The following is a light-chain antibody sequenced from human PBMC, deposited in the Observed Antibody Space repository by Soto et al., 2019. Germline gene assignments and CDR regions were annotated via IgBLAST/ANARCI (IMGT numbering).Light chain of an antibody. CDR2: EVS. V-gene: IGLV2-14*01. J-gene: IGLJ1*01. CDR1: SSDVGGYNY. Sequence: QSALTQPDSVSGSPGQSITISCTGTSSDVGGYNYVSWYQQHPGKAPKLMIYEVSNRPSGVSNRCSGSKSGNTASLTISGLQADDEADYYCSSFTSSSSVVFGTWTKLTVL. CDR3: SSFTSSSSVV.